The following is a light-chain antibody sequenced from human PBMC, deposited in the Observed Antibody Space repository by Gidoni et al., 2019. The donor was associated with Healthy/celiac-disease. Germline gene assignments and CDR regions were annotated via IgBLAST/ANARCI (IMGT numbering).Light chain of an antibody. Sequence: QSVLTRPPSVSGAPGQRVTISSTGSSSNIGAGYDVHWSQQLPGTAPKILIYGNSNRPSGVPDRFSGAKSGTSASLAITGLQAEDEADEYCQSYDSSLSGSVVFGGGTKLTVL. CDR1: SSNIGAGYD. CDR3: QSYDSSLSGSVV. J-gene: IGLJ2*01. CDR2: GNS. V-gene: IGLV1-40*01.